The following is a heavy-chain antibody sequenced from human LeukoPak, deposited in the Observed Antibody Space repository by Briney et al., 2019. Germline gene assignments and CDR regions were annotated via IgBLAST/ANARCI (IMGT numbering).Heavy chain of an antibody. CDR3: ARVPSGTYPSFYFDH. V-gene: IGHV3-21*06. Sequence: GGSLRLSCTASGFLFSSHSMNRVRQAPGEGLQWVSSIGNSVNYIYYADSVKGRFTISRDDAKNSLYLQMDSLRAEDTALYYCARVPSGTYPSFYFDHWGQGSLVTVSS. CDR2: IGNSVNYI. J-gene: IGHJ4*02. CDR1: GFLFSSHS. D-gene: IGHD1-26*01.